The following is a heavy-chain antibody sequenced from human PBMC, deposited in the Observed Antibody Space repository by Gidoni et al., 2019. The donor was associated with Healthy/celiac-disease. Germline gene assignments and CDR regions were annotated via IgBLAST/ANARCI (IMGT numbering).Heavy chain of an antibody. J-gene: IGHJ4*02. D-gene: IGHD3-22*01. CDR2: ISGSGGST. CDR3: ASQPSYYYDSSGYSCY. V-gene: IGHV3-23*01. Sequence: EVQLLESGGGLVQPGGSLRLSCAASGFTFSSYAMRWVRQAPGKGLEWVSAISGSGGSTYYADSVKGRFTISRDNSKNTLYLQMNSLRAEDTAVYYCASQPSYYYDSSGYSCYWGQGTLVTVSS. CDR1: GFTFSSYA.